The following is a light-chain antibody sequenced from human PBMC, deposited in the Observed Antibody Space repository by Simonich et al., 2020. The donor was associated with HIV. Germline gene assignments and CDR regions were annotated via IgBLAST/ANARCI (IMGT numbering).Light chain of an antibody. V-gene: IGKV3D-20*01. Sequence: DIVLTQSPGTLSLSPGERATLSCRARQRVSSSYLAVYQQKPGLAPRLLIYDASSRATGIPDRFSGSGSGTDFTLTISRLEPEDFAVYYCQQYGNSPMYTFGQGTRLEIK. CDR2: DAS. J-gene: IGKJ2*01. CDR1: QRVSSSY. CDR3: QQYGNSPMYT.